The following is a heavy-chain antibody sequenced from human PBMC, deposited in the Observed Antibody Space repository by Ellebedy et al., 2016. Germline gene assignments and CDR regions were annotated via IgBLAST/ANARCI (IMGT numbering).Heavy chain of an antibody. CDR2: INDSGNT. J-gene: IGHJ4*02. CDR1: GGSFSDYF. Sequence: SETLSLXXAVYGGSFSDYFWTWIRKPPGKGLEWIAEINDSGNTNYNPSLKSRVTISVDTTKNQFSLKMTSVTAADTAVYYCARGRRYSDSGAYLDYWGQGTLVTVSS. V-gene: IGHV4-34*01. D-gene: IGHD3-22*01. CDR3: ARGRRYSDSGAYLDY.